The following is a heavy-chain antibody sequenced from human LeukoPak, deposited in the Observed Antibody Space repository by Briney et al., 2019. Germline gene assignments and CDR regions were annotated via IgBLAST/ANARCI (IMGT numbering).Heavy chain of an antibody. CDR2: IYSGGNT. CDR1: GFTVSSNY. V-gene: IGHV3-53*01. CDR3: ARPRSETYYDGFDI. J-gene: IGHJ3*02. D-gene: IGHD3-10*01. Sequence: GGSLRLSCAVSGFTVSSNYMSWVRQAPGKGLEWVSVIYSGGNTYYADPVKGRFTISRDNSKNTLYFQMNSLRAEDTAVYYCARPRSETYYDGFDIWGQGTLVTVSS.